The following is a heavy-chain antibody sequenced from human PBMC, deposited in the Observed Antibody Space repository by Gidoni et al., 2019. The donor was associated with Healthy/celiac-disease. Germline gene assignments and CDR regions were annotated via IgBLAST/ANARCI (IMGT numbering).Heavy chain of an antibody. CDR3: ARERYAYYDFWSGYSGNNWFDP. CDR1: GGSFSGYY. CDR2: INHSGST. D-gene: IGHD3-3*01. J-gene: IGHJ5*02. V-gene: IGHV4-34*01. Sequence: LSLTCAVYGGSFSGYYWSWIRQPPGKGLEWIGEINHSGSTNYNPSLKSRVTISVDTSKNQFSLKLSSVTAADTAVYYCARERYAYYDFWSGYSGNNWFDPGGQGTLVTVSS.